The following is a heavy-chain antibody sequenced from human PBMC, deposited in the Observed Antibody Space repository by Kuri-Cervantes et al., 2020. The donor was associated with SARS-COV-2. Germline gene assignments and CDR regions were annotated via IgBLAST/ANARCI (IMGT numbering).Heavy chain of an antibody. V-gene: IGHV3-48*02. CDR3: ARGSNYYDSSGYYS. CDR2: ISSSSTI. D-gene: IGHD3-22*01. Sequence: GGSLRLSCAASGFTFSSYSMNWVRQAPGKGLEWVSYISSSSTIYYADSVKGRFTISRDNAKNSLYLQMNSLRDEDTAVYYCARGSNYYDSSGYYSWGQGTLVTVSS. J-gene: IGHJ4*02. CDR1: GFTFSSYS.